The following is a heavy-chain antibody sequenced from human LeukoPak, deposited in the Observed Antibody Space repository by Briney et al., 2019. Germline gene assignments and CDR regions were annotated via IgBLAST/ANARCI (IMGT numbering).Heavy chain of an antibody. V-gene: IGHV3-21*01. J-gene: IGHJ4*02. D-gene: IGHD3-22*01. CDR1: GFTFSSYS. CDR3: ARDPYYYDSSGYYG. CDR2: ISSSSSYV. Sequence: GGSLRLSCAASGFTFSSYSMNWVRQAPGKGLEWVSSISSSSSYVYYADSVKGRFTISRDNAKNSLYLQMNSLRAEDTAVYYCARDPYYYDSSGYYGWGQGTLVTVSS.